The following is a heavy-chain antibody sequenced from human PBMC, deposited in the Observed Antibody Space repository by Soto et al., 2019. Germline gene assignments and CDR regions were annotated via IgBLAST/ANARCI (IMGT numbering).Heavy chain of an antibody. V-gene: IGHV3-15*07. Sequence: GGSLRLSCAASGFTFSNAWMNWVRQAPGKGLEWVGRIKSKTDGGTTDYAAPVKGRFTISRDDSKNTLYLQMNSLKTEDTAVYYCTTESNSSGWYPNWFDPWGQGTLVTVSS. CDR2: IKSKTDGGTT. D-gene: IGHD6-19*01. CDR3: TTESNSSGWYPNWFDP. CDR1: GFTFSNAW. J-gene: IGHJ5*02.